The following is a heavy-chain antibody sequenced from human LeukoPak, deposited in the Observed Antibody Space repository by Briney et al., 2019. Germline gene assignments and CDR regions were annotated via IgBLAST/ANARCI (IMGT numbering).Heavy chain of an antibody. CDR1: GFTFSSYS. J-gene: IGHJ1*01. CDR3: ARDSYDRVFQY. CDR2: IKQDGSEQ. Sequence: GGSLRLSCAASGFTFSSYSMNWVRQAPGKGLEWVANIKQDGSEQYYVDSVKGRFTISRDNAKNSLYLQMTSLRAEDTAVYYCARDSYDRVFQYWGQGTLVTVSS. V-gene: IGHV3-7*01. D-gene: IGHD3-22*01.